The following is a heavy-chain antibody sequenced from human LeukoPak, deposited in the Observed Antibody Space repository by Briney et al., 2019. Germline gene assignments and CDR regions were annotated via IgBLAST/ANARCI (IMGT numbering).Heavy chain of an antibody. CDR2: IYTSGST. CDR3: ARHGRLMTTVTTGGIDY. D-gene: IGHD4-17*01. Sequence: PSQTLSLTCTVSGGSISSSNYYWNWIRQPAGKGLEWIGRIYTSGSTNYNPSLKSRVTISVDTSKNQFSLKLSSVTAADTAVYYCARHGRLMTTVTTGGIDYWGQGTLVTVSS. CDR1: GGSISSSNYY. V-gene: IGHV4-61*02. J-gene: IGHJ4*02.